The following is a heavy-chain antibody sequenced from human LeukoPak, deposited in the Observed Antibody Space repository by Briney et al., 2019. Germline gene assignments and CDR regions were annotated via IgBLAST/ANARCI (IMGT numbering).Heavy chain of an antibody. Sequence: SETLSLTCAVGCGSIRSCYWWWIRQPPGKGLEWIGYIYYSGSTNYNPSLKSRVTISVDTSKNPFSLKLSSVTAADTAVYYCTRLSCWRLKFDYWGARTLVTVSS. D-gene: IGHD6-19*01. CDR2: IYYSGST. CDR1: CGSIRSCY. V-gene: IGHV4-59*08. CDR3: TRLSCWRLKFDY. J-gene: IGHJ4*01.